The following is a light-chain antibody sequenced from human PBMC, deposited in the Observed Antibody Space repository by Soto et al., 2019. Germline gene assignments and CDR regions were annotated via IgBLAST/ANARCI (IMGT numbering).Light chain of an antibody. Sequence: QSALTQPPSASGSPGQSVTISCTGTSSDVGGYHYVSWYQQHPGKAPKLMIHEVTKRPSGVPDRFSGSKSGNTASPTVSGLQGEDEADYYCSTYTARSTLVFGGGTKLTVL. CDR1: SSDVGGYHY. J-gene: IGLJ3*02. CDR3: STYTARSTLV. V-gene: IGLV2-8*01. CDR2: EVT.